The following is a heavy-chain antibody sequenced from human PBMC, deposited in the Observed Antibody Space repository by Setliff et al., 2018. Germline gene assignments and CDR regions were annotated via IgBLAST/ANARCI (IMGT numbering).Heavy chain of an antibody. CDR3: ARLPLPAAWELLDIRYYYYYMDV. Sequence: ASVKVSCKVSGYTLTELSMHWVRQAPGKGLEWMGGFDPEDGETIYAQKFQGRVTMTEDTSTDTAYMELSSLRSEDTAVYYCARLPLPAAWELLDIRYYYYYMDVWGKGTTVTVS. J-gene: IGHJ6*03. D-gene: IGHD1-26*01. CDR1: GYTLTELS. V-gene: IGHV1-24*01. CDR2: FDPEDGET.